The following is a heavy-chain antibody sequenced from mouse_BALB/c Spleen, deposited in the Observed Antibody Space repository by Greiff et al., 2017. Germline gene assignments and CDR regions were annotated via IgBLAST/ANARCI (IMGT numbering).Heavy chain of an antibody. J-gene: IGHJ2*01. V-gene: IGHV1S41*01. CDR3: ARRYDYDSLFDY. CDR1: GYTFTSYW. D-gene: IGHD2-4*01. Sequence: DLVKPGASVKLSCKASGYTFTSYWINWIKQRPGQGLEWIGRIAPGSGSTYYNEMFKGMATLTVDTSSSTAYIQLSSLSSEDSAVYFCARRYDYDSLFDYWGQGTTLTVSS. CDR2: IAPGSGST.